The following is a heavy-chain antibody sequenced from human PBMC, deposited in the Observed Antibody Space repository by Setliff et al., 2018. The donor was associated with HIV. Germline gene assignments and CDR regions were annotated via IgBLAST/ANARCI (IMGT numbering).Heavy chain of an antibody. V-gene: IGHV3-74*03. CDR2: ISPDGSST. J-gene: IGHJ4*02. Sequence: PGGSLRLSCAGSGFSFSSNWIHWVRQTAGKGLLWVSRISPDGSSTMYADSVKGRFTISRDNSKNTLYLQMNSLRAEDTAVYYCARDRLRYFDWSLDYWGQGTLVTVSS. D-gene: IGHD3-9*01. CDR1: GFSFSSNW. CDR3: ARDRLRYFDWSLDY.